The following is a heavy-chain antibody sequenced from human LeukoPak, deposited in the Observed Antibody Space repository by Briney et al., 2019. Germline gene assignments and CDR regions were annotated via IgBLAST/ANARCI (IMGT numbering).Heavy chain of an antibody. Sequence: GGSLRLSCAASGFTFSSYGMHWVRQAPGKGLEWVANIKQDGSEKYYVDSVKGRFTISRDNAKNSLYLQMNSLRAEDTAVYYCARDPTTDTAMVTSNYFDYWGQGTLVTVSS. J-gene: IGHJ4*02. CDR3: ARDPTTDTAMVTSNYFDY. V-gene: IGHV3-7*01. D-gene: IGHD5-18*01. CDR2: IKQDGSEK. CDR1: GFTFSSYG.